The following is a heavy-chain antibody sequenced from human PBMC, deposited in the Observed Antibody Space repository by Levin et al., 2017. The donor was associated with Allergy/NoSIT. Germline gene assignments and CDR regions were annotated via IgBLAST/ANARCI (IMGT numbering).Heavy chain of an antibody. CDR2: ISYDGTYT. D-gene: IGHD1-26*01. CDR1: GFTFNGHA. J-gene: IGHJ4*02. CDR3: ARDIGVGATLGTPDY. Sequence: AGGSLRLSCAASGFTFNGHAMHWVRQAPGKGLEWLAAISYDGTYTPYADSVRDRFTISRDNSKSFLFLHMNSLGPEDTAVYYCARDIGVGATLGTPDYWGQGTLVTVSS. V-gene: IGHV3-30-3*01.